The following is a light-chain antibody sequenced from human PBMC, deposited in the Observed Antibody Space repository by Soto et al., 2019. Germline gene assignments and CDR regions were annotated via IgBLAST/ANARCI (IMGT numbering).Light chain of an antibody. CDR1: QTVSGNY. CDR2: GAS. V-gene: IGKV3-20*01. Sequence: IVFTQSPGTLSLSPGDRATLSCGASQTVSGNYLAWYQQKPGQAPRLLIYGASARALGIPDRFSGSGSGTEFSFTVTRLQSEDFEAYYCQQYDQSPITFGQGTRLEIK. CDR3: QQYDQSPIT. J-gene: IGKJ5*01.